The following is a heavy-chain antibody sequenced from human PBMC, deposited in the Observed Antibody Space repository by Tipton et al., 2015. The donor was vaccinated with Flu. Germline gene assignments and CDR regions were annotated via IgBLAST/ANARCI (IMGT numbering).Heavy chain of an antibody. CDR1: GDAIRSGYL. D-gene: IGHD4-11*01. Sequence: TLSLTCSVSGDAIRSGYLWAWIRQPPGRGLEWIGNIFRTGSTYLNPSLKGRVAISADTSKNQFSLKVSSVTAADTAVYYCARTTYDYANYGTPGAYGMDVWGQGTTVTVSS. J-gene: IGHJ6*02. V-gene: IGHV4-38-2*01. CDR3: ARTTYDYANYGTPGAYGMDV. CDR2: IFRTGST.